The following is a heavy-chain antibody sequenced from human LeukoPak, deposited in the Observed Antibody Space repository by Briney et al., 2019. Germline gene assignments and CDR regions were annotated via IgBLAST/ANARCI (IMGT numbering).Heavy chain of an antibody. CDR1: GYSFTSYW. D-gene: IGHD2-2*02. V-gene: IGHV5-51*01. CDR2: IYPGDSDT. J-gene: IGHJ4*02. Sequence: RGESLKISCKGSGYSFTSYWIGWVRQMPGKGLEWMGIIYPGDSDTRYSPSFQGQVTISADKSISTAYLQWSSLKASDTAMYYCARHPSPGCSSTSCYIDYWGQGTLVTVSS. CDR3: ARHPSPGCSSTSCYIDY.